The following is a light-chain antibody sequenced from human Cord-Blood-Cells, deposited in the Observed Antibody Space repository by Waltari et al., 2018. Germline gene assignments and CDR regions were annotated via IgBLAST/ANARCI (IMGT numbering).Light chain of an antibody. CDR2: KDS. CDR3: QAADSSGVV. Sequence: SYELTQPPSVSVSPGQTARITCSGDALPKQYAYWYQQKPGQAPVLVIYKDSERPSGIPERCSGSSSGTTVTLTISGVQAEDEADYYCQAADSSGVVFGGGTKLTVL. J-gene: IGLJ2*01. CDR1: ALPKQY. V-gene: IGLV3-25*03.